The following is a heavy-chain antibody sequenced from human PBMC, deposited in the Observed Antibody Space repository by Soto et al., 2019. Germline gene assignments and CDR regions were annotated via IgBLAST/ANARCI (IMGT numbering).Heavy chain of an antibody. D-gene: IGHD6-13*01. CDR1: GDSVSNNGAA. J-gene: IGHJ4*02. Sequence: PSQTLSLTGAISGDSVSNNGAAWNWIRQSPSRGLEWLGRTYYRSKWFNDYAVSVKSRITISPDTSKNQFSLHLNSVTPEDTAVYYCARDPPTMQHDFACWGQGTLVTVSS. CDR3: ARDPPTMQHDFAC. CDR2: TYYRSKWFN. V-gene: IGHV6-1*01.